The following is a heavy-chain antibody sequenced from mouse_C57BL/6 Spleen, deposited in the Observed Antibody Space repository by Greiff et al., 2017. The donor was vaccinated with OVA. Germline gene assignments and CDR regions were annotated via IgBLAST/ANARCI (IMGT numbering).Heavy chain of an antibody. D-gene: IGHD1-1*01. CDR3: AREGITTVVDYWYFDV. Sequence: ESGPGLVKPSQSLSLTCSVTGYSITSGYYWNWIRQFPGNKLEWMGYISYDGSNNYNPSLKNRISITRDTSKNQFFLKLNSVTTEDTATYYCAREGITTVVDYWYFDVWGTGTTVTVSS. J-gene: IGHJ1*03. V-gene: IGHV3-6*01. CDR1: GYSITSGYY. CDR2: ISYDGSN.